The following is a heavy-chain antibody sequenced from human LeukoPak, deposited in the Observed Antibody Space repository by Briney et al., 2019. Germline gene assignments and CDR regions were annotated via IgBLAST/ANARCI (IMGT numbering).Heavy chain of an antibody. V-gene: IGHV4-59*01. CDR2: MYYSGST. J-gene: IGHJ4*02. CDR1: GGSISTYY. CDR3: ARNGGSYSFDY. D-gene: IGHD1-26*01. Sequence: KPSETLSLTCTVSGGSISTYYWSWIRQPPGKGLEWIGYMYYSGSTNYNPSLKSRVTISVDTSKNQFSLKLHSVTAADTAVYYCARNGGSYSFDYWGQGTLVTASS.